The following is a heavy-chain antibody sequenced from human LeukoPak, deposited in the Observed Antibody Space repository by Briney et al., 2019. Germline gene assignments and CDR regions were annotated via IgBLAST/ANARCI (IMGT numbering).Heavy chain of an antibody. V-gene: IGHV3-53*01. J-gene: IGHJ4*02. Sequence: GGSLRLSCAASGFLVSDNYMHWLRQAPGKGLEWVSVLYTGGSTYYADSGKGRFTISRDNSKNTLYLQMNSLRVEATAVYYCARDHWNYHAFDYWGQGTLVTVSS. CDR1: GFLVSDNY. D-gene: IGHD1-7*01. CDR3: ARDHWNYHAFDY. CDR2: LYTGGST.